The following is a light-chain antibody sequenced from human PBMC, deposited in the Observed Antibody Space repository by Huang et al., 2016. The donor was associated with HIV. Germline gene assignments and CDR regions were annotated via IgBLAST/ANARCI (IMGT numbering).Light chain of an antibody. J-gene: IGKJ1*01. V-gene: IGKV3-15*01. Sequence: EIVMTQSPGTLSLSPGERATLSCRPSQSGSSHLAWYQHKPGQAPRLLIYGASTRATGVPARFIGSGSGTEFTLTISSLQSDDFVVYYCQQYQDWPRTFGQGTKVEIK. CDR2: GAS. CDR1: QSGSSH. CDR3: QQYQDWPRT.